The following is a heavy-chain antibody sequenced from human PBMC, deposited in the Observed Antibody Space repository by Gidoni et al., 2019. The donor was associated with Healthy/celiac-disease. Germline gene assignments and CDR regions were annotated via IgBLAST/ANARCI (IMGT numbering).Heavy chain of an antibody. CDR2: IFSNDEK. CDR1: GLSLTNARMG. CDR3: ARILLDQGYDYYGMDV. D-gene: IGHD3-9*01. Sequence: QVTLKESGPVLVTPTEPLTLTCTVSGLSLTNARMGVSWIRQPPGKALAWLAHIFSNDEKTYSTSLKSRLTISKDTSKSQVVLTMTNMDPVDTATYYCARILLDQGYDYYGMDVWGQGTTVTVSS. V-gene: IGHV2-26*01. J-gene: IGHJ6*02.